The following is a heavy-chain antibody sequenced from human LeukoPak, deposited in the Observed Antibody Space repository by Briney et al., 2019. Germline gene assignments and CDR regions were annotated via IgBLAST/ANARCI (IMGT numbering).Heavy chain of an antibody. CDR2: INHSGST. V-gene: IGHV4-34*01. D-gene: IGHD4/OR15-4a*01. Sequence: SETLSLTCAVYGGSFSGYYWSWNRQPPGKGLEWMGEINHSGSTNYNPSLKSRVTITADTSNNQSPLKLSSGTAADTAVYYCAVIANERAGPTLDYWGQGTLVTVSS. CDR1: GGSFSGYY. CDR3: AVIANERAGPTLDY. J-gene: IGHJ4*02.